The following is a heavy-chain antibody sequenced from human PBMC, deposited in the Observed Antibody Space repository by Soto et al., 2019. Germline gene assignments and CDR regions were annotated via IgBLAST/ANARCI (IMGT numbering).Heavy chain of an antibody. CDR2: ISGSGGST. V-gene: IGHV3-23*01. CDR1: GFTFSSYA. J-gene: IGHJ5*02. CDR3: AKSTSLTLIVVVNNGFYP. D-gene: IGHD3-22*01. Sequence: PGGSLRLSCAASGFTFSSYAMSWVRQAPGKGLEWVSAISGSGGSTYYADSVKGRFTISRDNSKNTLYLQMNSLRAEDTAVYYCAKSTSLTLIVVVNNGFYPWGQGTLLTVSS.